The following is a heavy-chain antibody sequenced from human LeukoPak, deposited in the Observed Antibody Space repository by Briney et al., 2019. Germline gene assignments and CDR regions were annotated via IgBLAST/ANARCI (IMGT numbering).Heavy chain of an antibody. CDR2: INPSGGST. V-gene: IGHV1-46*01. J-gene: IGHJ3*02. D-gene: IGHD6-19*01. CDR1: GYTFTSYY. Sequence: GAPVKVSCKASGYTFTSYYMHWVRQAPGQGLEWMGIINPSGGSTSYAQKFQGRVTMTRDTSTSTVYMELSSLRSEDTAVYYCARTYSSADAFDIWGQGTMVTVSS. CDR3: ARTYSSADAFDI.